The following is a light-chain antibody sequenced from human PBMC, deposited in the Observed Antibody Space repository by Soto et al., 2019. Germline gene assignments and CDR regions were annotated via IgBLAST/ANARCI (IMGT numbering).Light chain of an antibody. J-gene: IGKJ5*01. Sequence: DTQMAHSPTPLSASVGDTVTITCRASQSIAGWLTWYQQKPGKAPKFLIYNASSLESGVPSRFGGSGSGTEFTLTITSLQPDDFATYYCQQYYTYSPTFGQGTRLEIK. V-gene: IGKV1-5*03. CDR3: QQYYTYSPT. CDR2: NAS. CDR1: QSIAGW.